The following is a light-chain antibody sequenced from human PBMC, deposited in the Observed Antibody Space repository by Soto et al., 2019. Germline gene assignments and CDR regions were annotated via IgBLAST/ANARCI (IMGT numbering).Light chain of an antibody. CDR2: DAS. V-gene: IGKV3-11*01. J-gene: IGKJ4*01. CDR1: QSVSTF. CDR3: LRRRNWFFS. Sequence: EIVLTQSPVTLSVSPGDTATLSCRASQSVSTFLAWYQQRPGQAPRLLIYDASNRATGVSARFSGSGSGTDFTLTISSLEPGDSAVYFCLRRRNWFFSFGGGTKVEIK.